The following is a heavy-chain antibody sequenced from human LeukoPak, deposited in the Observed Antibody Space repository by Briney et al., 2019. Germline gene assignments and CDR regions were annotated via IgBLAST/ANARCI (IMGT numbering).Heavy chain of an antibody. V-gene: IGHV3-30-3*01. D-gene: IGHD2-15*01. CDR1: GFAFSSYA. Sequence: PGESLRLSCAASGFAFSSYAMHWVRQAPGKGLEWVAVISYDGSNKYYADSVKGRFTISRDNSKNTLYFQMNSLRAEDTAVYYCARARSALIVDFWGQGTLVTVSS. J-gene: IGHJ4*02. CDR3: ARARSALIVDF. CDR2: ISYDGSNK.